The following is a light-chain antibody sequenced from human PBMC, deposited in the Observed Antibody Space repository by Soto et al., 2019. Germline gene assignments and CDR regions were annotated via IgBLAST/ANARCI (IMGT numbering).Light chain of an antibody. V-gene: IGKV1-5*03. CDR3: QQYINRWT. CDR1: QSISTW. J-gene: IGKJ1*01. Sequence: DIQMTQSPSTLSASVGDRVTITCRAIQSISTWLAWYQQKPGKAPKLLIYKASSLESGVPSRFSGSGSGTEFTLTISSLQPDDSATYYCQQYINRWTFGQGTKVDIK. CDR2: KAS.